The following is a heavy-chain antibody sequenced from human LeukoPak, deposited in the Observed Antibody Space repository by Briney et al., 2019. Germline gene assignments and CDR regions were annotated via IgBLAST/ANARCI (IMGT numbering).Heavy chain of an antibody. Sequence: SVRVSCKASGGTFSRYAISWVRQAPGQGLEWMGRIIPIIGIVNYAQKFQGRVTITADKSTSTAYMELNSLRSEDTAVYYCARVPSGYTPNANYYYYGMDVWGQGTTVTVSS. D-gene: IGHD5-12*01. CDR1: GGTFSRYA. CDR2: IIPIIGIV. J-gene: IGHJ6*02. CDR3: ARVPSGYTPNANYYYYGMDV. V-gene: IGHV1-69*04.